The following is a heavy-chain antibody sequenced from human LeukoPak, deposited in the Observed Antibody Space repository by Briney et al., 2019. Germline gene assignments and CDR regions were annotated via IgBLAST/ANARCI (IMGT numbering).Heavy chain of an antibody. CDR1: GFTFSSFW. D-gene: IGHD3-10*01. CDR2: IKQDGGEK. CDR3: ARVGPLWFGELFTPLPYYYYYGMDV. J-gene: IGHJ6*02. Sequence: GGSLRLSCAASGFTFSSFWMSWVRQAPGKGLEWVANIKQDGGEKYYVDSVKGRFTISRDNAKNSLYLQMNSLRDEDTAVYYCARVGPLWFGELFTPLPYYYYYGMDVWGQGTTVTVSS. V-gene: IGHV3-7*01.